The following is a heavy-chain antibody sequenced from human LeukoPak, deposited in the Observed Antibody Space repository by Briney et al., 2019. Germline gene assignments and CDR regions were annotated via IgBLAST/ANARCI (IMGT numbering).Heavy chain of an antibody. V-gene: IGHV3-11*04. CDR2: IITSTISTI. CDR3: APGGNDFEY. D-gene: IGHD4-23*01. Sequence: RGSLRLSCAASGFTFIDDYMSWIRQAPRKGVECGSYIITSTISTIYYGDSVKGRFTISRDNEKKSLYLQMHSLRDEAKAVYYRAPGGNDFEYWGQGTLVTVSS. J-gene: IGHJ4*02. CDR1: GFTFIDDY.